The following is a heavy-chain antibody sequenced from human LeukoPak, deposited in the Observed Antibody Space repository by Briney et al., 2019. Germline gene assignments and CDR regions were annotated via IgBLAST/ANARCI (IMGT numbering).Heavy chain of an antibody. V-gene: IGHV4-38-2*02. Sequence: PSETLSLTCTVSGYSISSGYYWGWIRQPPGKGLEWIGSIYHSGSTYYNPSLKSRVTISVDTSKNQFSLKLSSVTAADTAVYYCVRWQSGSMFHPPWGQGTLVTVSS. CDR2: IYHSGST. CDR1: GYSISSGYY. CDR3: VRWQSGSMFHPP. D-gene: IGHD3-10*02. J-gene: IGHJ5*02.